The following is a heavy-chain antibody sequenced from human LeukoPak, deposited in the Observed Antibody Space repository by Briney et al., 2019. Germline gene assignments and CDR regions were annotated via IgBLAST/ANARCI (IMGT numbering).Heavy chain of an antibody. D-gene: IGHD3-10*01. CDR1: GFTFRGYS. CDR3: ASVFSGEFDY. J-gene: IGHJ4*02. V-gene: IGHV3-21*01. CDR2: ISSSSSYI. Sequence: GGSLRLSCAASGFTFRGYSMNWVRQAPGKGLEWVSSISSSSSYIYYADSVKGRFTISRDNAKNSLYLQMNSPRAEDTAVYYCASVFSGEFDYWGQGTLVTVSS.